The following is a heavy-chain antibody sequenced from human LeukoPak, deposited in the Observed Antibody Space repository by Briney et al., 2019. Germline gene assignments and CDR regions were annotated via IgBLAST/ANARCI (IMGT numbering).Heavy chain of an antibody. J-gene: IGHJ3*02. D-gene: IGHD3-9*01. CDR2: INHSGST. CDR3: ARPGLRYFDWLSLRRNAFDI. Sequence: SETLSLTCTVSGGSIGTYSWTWIRQPAGKGLEWIGEINHSGSTNYNPSLKSRVTISVDTSKNQFSLKLSSVTAADTAVYYCARPGLRYFDWLSLRRNAFDIWGQGTMVTVSS. V-gene: IGHV4-34*01. CDR1: GGSIGTYS.